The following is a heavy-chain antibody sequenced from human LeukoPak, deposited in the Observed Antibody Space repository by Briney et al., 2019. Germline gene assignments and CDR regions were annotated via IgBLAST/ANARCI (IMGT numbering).Heavy chain of an antibody. Sequence: GGSLRLSCAASGFTFSSYAMSWVRQAPGKGLEWVSAISGSGGSTYYADSVKGRFTISRDNAKNSLYLQMNSLRAEDTAVYYCATSYDYSNLDYWGQGTLVTVSS. CDR3: ATSYDYSNLDY. J-gene: IGHJ4*02. CDR2: ISGSGGST. V-gene: IGHV3-23*01. CDR1: GFTFSSYA. D-gene: IGHD4-11*01.